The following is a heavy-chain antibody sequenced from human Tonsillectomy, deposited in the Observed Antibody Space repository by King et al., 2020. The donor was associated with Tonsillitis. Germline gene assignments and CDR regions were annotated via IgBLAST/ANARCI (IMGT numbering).Heavy chain of an antibody. J-gene: IGHJ2*01. D-gene: IGHD2-2*01. CDR3: ARQRTRSTTGYFDL. Sequence: VQLVESGAEVKKPGESLKISCKGSGYSFTSYWIGWVRQMPGKGLEWMGIIYPGDSDTRYSPSFQGQGPISADKPHSTAYLQWGSLKASDTAMYYCARQRTRSTTGYFDLWGRGTLVTVSS. CDR1: GYSFTSYW. V-gene: IGHV5-51*01. CDR2: IYPGDSDT.